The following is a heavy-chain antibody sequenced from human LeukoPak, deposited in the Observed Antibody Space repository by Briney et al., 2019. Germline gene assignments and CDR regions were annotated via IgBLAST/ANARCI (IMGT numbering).Heavy chain of an antibody. Sequence: ASVKVSCKASGYTFTGYYMHWVRQAPGQWLEWMGWINPNSGGTNYAQKFQGRVTMTRDTSISTAYMELSRLRSDDTAVYYCARDPSPKAIYMDVWGKGTTVPVSS. J-gene: IGHJ6*03. CDR3: ARDPSPKAIYMDV. CDR2: INPNSGGT. V-gene: IGHV1-2*02. CDR1: GYTFTGYY.